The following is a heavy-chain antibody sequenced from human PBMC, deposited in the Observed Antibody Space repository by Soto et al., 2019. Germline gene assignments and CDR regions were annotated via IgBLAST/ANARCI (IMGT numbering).Heavy chain of an antibody. D-gene: IGHD6-13*01. V-gene: IGHV4-59*01. Sequence: PSETLSLTCTVSGGPISSNSWTWIRQPPGKGLEWIGYVYNSGITNYNPSLKSRVTISEDTSKSQFFLKVNYMTAADTVVYYCARYRREAVAGYTLDNWGQGILVTV. J-gene: IGHJ4*02. CDR1: GGPISSNS. CDR2: VYNSGIT. CDR3: ARYRREAVAGYTLDN.